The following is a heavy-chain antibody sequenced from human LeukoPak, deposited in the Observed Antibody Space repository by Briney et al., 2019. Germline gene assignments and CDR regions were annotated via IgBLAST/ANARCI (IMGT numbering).Heavy chain of an antibody. CDR2: INEDGSII. CDR1: GFTFSSYW. CDR3: VRDLILMWPPGDDFDY. Sequence: PGGSLRLSCAASGFTFSSYWMHWVRQVPGKGLVWVSRINEDGSIISYADSVKGRFTISRDNAKNTLYLQMNSLRAEDTAVYYCVRDLILMWPPGDDFDYWGQGTLVTVSS. J-gene: IGHJ4*02. V-gene: IGHV3-74*01. D-gene: IGHD3-16*01.